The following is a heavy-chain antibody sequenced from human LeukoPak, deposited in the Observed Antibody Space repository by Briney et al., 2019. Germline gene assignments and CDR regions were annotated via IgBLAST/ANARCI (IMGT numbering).Heavy chain of an antibody. CDR3: ARALTPAYDILTGYYTEYYYYYYMDV. J-gene: IGHJ6*03. V-gene: IGHV4-39*07. D-gene: IGHD3-9*01. CDR2: IYYSGRT. Sequence: NPSETLSLTCTVSGGSISSTSYYWGWIRQPPGKGLEWIGSIYYSGRTYYNPSLKSRVTISVDTSKNQFSLKLNSVTAADTAVYYCARALTPAYDILTGYYTEYYYYYYMDVWGKGTTVTVSS. CDR1: GGSISSTSYY.